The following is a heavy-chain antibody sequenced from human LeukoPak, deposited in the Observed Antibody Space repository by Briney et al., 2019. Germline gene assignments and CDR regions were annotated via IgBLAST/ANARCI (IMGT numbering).Heavy chain of an antibody. D-gene: IGHD2-21*02. CDR1: GXTVSSNY. CDR3: ARDGCGGDCYLGAFDI. V-gene: IGHV3-53*01. J-gene: IGHJ3*02. CDR2: IYSDGST. Sequence: PGGSLRLSCAASGXTVSSNYVSWVRQAPGKGLEWVSVIYSDGSTYYADSVKGRFTISRDNSKNTLYLQMNSLRAQDTAVYYCARDGCGGDCYLGAFDIWGQGTMVIVSS.